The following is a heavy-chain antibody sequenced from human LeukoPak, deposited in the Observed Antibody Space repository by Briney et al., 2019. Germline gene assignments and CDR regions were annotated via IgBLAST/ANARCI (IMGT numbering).Heavy chain of an antibody. CDR3: ARDNTGSYEY. CDR1: GFTFGDYD. D-gene: IGHD1-26*01. CDR2: IRADGATT. Sequence: GGSLRLSCAASGFTFGDYDMHWVRQAPGKGLEWVSLIRADGATTRYTDSVKGRFTNSRDNSKDSLYLQMNSLRTEDTALYYLARDNTGSYEYWGQGTLVTVSP. J-gene: IGHJ4*02. V-gene: IGHV3-43*02.